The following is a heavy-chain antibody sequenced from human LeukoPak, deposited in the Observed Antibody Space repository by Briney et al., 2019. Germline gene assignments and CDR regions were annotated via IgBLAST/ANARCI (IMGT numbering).Heavy chain of an antibody. J-gene: IGHJ4*02. CDR1: GFTFSSYW. D-gene: IGHD5-18*01. Sequence: GGSLRLSCAASGFTFSSYWMSWVRQAPGKGLEWVANIKQDGGDKYYVDSVKGRFTISRDNAKNSLYLQMNSLRAEDTAVYYCARGGYTYGVRPFWDQGTLVTVSS. CDR2: IKQDGGDK. V-gene: IGHV3-7*01. CDR3: ARGGYTYGVRPF.